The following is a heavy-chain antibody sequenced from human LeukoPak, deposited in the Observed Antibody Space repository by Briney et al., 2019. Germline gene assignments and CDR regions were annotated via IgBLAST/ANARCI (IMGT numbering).Heavy chain of an antibody. Sequence: SETLSLTCTVSGDSISSSGDYWGWIRQPPGKGLEWIGNIYYSGSTYYSPSLKSRVTISVDTSKNQFSLKLSSVTAADTAVYYCAIMTYYDILTGYYGGTNWGQGTLVTVSS. J-gene: IGHJ4*02. V-gene: IGHV4-39*07. CDR3: AIMTYYDILTGYYGGTN. CDR2: IYYSGST. D-gene: IGHD3-9*01. CDR1: GDSISSSGDY.